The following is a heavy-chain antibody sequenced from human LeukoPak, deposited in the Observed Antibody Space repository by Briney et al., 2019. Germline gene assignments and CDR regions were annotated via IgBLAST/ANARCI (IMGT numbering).Heavy chain of an antibody. Sequence: GGSLRLSCAASGFTFNNYAMSWVRQAPGRGLEWVSPITDNGGSAFYADSVKGRFTISRDNSKNTLYLQMSSLRAEDTAVYYCASRLGYSFSVWGQGTLVTVSS. CDR2: ITDNGGSA. V-gene: IGHV3-23*01. J-gene: IGHJ4*02. CDR1: GFTFNNYA. CDR3: ASRLGYSFSV. D-gene: IGHD5-18*01.